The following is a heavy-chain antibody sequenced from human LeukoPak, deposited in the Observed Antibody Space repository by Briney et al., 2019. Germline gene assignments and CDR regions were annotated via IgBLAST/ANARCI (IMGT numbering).Heavy chain of an antibody. Sequence: ASVKVSCKASGYTFTSYGISWVRQAPGQGLEWMGWISAYNGNTNYAQKLQGRVTMTTDTSTSTAYMELRSLRSDDTAVYCCARDPTYDFWSCYKNNWFDPWGQRTLVSVSS. CDR3: ARDPTYDFWSCYKNNWFDP. CDR2: ISAYNGNT. D-gene: IGHD3-3*01. CDR1: GYTFTSYG. V-gene: IGHV1-18*01. J-gene: IGHJ5*02.